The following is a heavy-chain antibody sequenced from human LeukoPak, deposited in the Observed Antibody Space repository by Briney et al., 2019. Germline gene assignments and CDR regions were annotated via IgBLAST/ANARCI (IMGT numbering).Heavy chain of an antibody. D-gene: IGHD3-10*02. CDR1: GGSVSSYY. CDR3: ARGLFGEFGFDF. CDR2: IYYGGST. J-gene: IGHJ4*02. V-gene: IGHV4-59*02. Sequence: SETLSLTCTVSGGSVSSYYWSWVRQPPGKGLEWIGYIYYGGSTNYKPSLKSRVTISVDTSKNQFSLKLSSVTAADTAVYYCARGLFGEFGFDFWGQGTLATVSS.